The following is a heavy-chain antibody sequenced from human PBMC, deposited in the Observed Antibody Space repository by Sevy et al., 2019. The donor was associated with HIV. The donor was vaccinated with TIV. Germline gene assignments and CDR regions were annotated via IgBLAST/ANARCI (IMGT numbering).Heavy chain of an antibody. Sequence: SETLSLTCTVSGGSITSLYWNWIRQPPGKGLEWMANIYYNGHINYNPSLKSRVTLSLDTSKNQFSLRLRSVTAADTAMYYCAGENAWGRGYSWGQRTLVTVSS. J-gene: IGHJ4*02. CDR3: AGENAWGRGYS. D-gene: IGHD1-26*01. CDR2: IYYNGHI. CDR1: GGSITSLY. V-gene: IGHV4-59*08.